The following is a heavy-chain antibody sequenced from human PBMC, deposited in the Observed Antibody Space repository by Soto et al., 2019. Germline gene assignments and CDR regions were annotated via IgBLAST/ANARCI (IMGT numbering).Heavy chain of an antibody. D-gene: IGHD5-18*01. V-gene: IGHV5-10-1*01. Sequence: PGESLKISCXGSGYSFTTYWISWVRQMPGKGLEWMGRMDPSDSYTNYSPSFQGHVTISADKSISTAYLQWSSLKASDTAMYYCARWGGYSSIGTYDYYYGMDVWGQGTTVTVSS. CDR1: GYSFTTYW. CDR3: ARWGGYSSIGTYDYYYGMDV. J-gene: IGHJ6*02. CDR2: MDPSDSYT.